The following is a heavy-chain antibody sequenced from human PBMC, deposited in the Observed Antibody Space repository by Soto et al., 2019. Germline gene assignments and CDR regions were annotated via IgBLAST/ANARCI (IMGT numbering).Heavy chain of an antibody. CDR3: AKDRYYDSSGYYRQGYYGMDV. CDR2: ISYDGSNK. CDR1: GFTFSSYG. V-gene: IGHV3-30*18. J-gene: IGHJ6*02. D-gene: IGHD3-22*01. Sequence: GGSLRLSCAASGFTFSSYGMHWVRQAPGKGLEWVAVISYDGSNKYYADSVKGRFTISRDNSKNTLYLQMNSLRAEDTAVYYCAKDRYYDSSGYYRQGYYGMDVWGQGPTVPVSS.